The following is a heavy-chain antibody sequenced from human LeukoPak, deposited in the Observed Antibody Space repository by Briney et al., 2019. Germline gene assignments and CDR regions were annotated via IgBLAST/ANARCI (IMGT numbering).Heavy chain of an antibody. D-gene: IGHD2-2*01. CDR3: AKDGRYCSSTSCYWDYYYYYGMDV. CDR2: ISYDGSNK. CDR1: GFTLSSFG. V-gene: IGHV3-30*18. J-gene: IGHJ6*02. Sequence: GRSLRLSCTASGFTLSSFGMHWVRQAPGKGLEWVAVISYDGSNKYYADSVKGRFTISRDNSKNTLYLQMNSLRAEDTAVYYCAKDGRYCSSTSCYWDYYYYYGMDVWGQGTTVTVSS.